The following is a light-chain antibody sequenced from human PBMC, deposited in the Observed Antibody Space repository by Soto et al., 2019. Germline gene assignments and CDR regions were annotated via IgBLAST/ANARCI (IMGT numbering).Light chain of an antibody. CDR3: QQYYSYPLT. V-gene: IGKV1-8*01. Sequence: AIRMTQSPSSFSASTGERVTITCRASQGISSYLAWYQQKPGKAPKLLIYAASTLQSGVPSRFSGSGTGTDFTLTISCLQSEDYGTYYCQQYYSYPLTFGQGTKVEIK. CDR1: QGISSY. J-gene: IGKJ1*01. CDR2: AAS.